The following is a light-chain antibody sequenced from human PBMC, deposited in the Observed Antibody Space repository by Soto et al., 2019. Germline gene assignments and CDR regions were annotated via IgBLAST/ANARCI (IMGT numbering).Light chain of an antibody. V-gene: IGKV3-20*01. CDR1: QSVSSRY. J-gene: IGKJ1*01. CDR2: GAS. Sequence: EIVLTQSPGTLYLSPGERATLSCRASQSVSSRYLAWYQQKPGQAPRLLIYGASSRATGIPDRFSGSGSGTDFSLTISRLEPEDCAVYYCQQYGSSPTWTFGQGTKVEIK. CDR3: QQYGSSPTWT.